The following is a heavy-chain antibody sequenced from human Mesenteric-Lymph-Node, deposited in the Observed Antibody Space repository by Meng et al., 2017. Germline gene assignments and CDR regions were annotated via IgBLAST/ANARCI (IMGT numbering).Heavy chain of an antibody. D-gene: IGHD2-15*01. CDR1: GFTFSSYG. J-gene: IGHJ4*02. CDR3: ARDFRYCSGGSCYPLTAYFDY. V-gene: IGHV3-33*01. CDR2: IWYDGSNK. Sequence: GGSLRLSCAASGFTFSSYGMHWVRQAPGKGLEWVAVIWYDGSNKYYADSVKGRFTISRDNSKNTLYLQMNSLRAEDTAVYYCARDFRYCSGGSCYPLTAYFDYWGQGTLVTVSS.